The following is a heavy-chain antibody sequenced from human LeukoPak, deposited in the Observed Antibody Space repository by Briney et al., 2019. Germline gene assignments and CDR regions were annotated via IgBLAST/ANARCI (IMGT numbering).Heavy chain of an antibody. CDR1: GGSISNNNW. V-gene: IGHV4-4*02. D-gene: IGHD6-13*01. CDR3: ARDFRRHDSSWYKEA. CDR2: IYHSGST. J-gene: IGHJ3*01. Sequence: SETLSLTCAVSGGSISNNNWWSWVRQPPGKGLEWIGEIYHSGSTNHNPSLESRVTISVDKSKNQFSLKLSSVTAADTAVYYCARDFRRHDSSWYKEAWGQGTMVTVSS.